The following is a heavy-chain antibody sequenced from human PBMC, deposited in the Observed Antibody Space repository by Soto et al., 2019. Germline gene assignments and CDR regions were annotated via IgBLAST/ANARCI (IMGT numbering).Heavy chain of an antibody. J-gene: IGHJ3*02. CDR1: GFTFRSYA. CDR3: AKDLDVYCSSASCYGDAFDI. CDR2: ISGSGGST. D-gene: IGHD2-2*01. Sequence: PGGSLRLSCIASGFTFRSYAMSWVRQAPGKGLEWVSAISGSGGSTYYADSVKGRFTISRDNSKNTLYLQMNSLRAEDTAIYYCAKDLDVYCSSASCYGDAFDIWGQGTMVTVSS. V-gene: IGHV3-23*01.